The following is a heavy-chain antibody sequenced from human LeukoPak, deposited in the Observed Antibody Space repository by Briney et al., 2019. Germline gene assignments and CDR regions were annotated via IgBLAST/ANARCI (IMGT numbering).Heavy chain of an antibody. CDR2: IVVGSGNT. CDR3: ARVGVYSGSYYLSLTPDHDAFDI. Sequence: SVKVSCKASGFTFTSSAVQWVRQARGQRLGWIGWIVVGSGNTNYAQKFQGRVTITADESTSTAYMELSSLRSEDTAVYYCARVGVYSGSYYLSLTPDHDAFDIWGQGTMVTVSS. D-gene: IGHD1-26*01. V-gene: IGHV1-58*01. J-gene: IGHJ3*02. CDR1: GFTFTSSA.